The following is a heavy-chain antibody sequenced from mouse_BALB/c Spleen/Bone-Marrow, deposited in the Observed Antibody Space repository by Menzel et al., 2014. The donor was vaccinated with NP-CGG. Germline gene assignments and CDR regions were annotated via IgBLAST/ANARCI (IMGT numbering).Heavy chain of an antibody. J-gene: IGHJ4*01. CDR1: GFSLTSYG. Sequence: VKLMESGPDLVAPSQSLSLTCTVSGFSLTSYGLHWVRQPPGKGLEWLGVIWSDGSTTYNSALKSRLSISKDNSKRQVLLKMNILQTDDTAMYYCARSGTDYAMDYWGQGTSVTVSS. V-gene: IGHV2-6-2*01. CDR3: ARSGTDYAMDY. D-gene: IGHD4-1*01. CDR2: IWSDGST.